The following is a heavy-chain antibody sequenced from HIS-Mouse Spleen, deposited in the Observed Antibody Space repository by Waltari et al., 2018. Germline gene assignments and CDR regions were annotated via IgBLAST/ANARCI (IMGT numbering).Heavy chain of an antibody. V-gene: IGHV4-39*01. D-gene: IGHD3-10*01. CDR3: ARTRGYWYFDL. Sequence: QLQLQESGPGLVKPSETLSLTCTVSGGSISSSSYYWGWIRQPPGKGLEWIGSIYYSGCTYYNPSLKSRVTISVDTSKNRFSLKLSSVTAADTAVYYCARTRGYWYFDLWGRGTLVTVST. CDR2: IYYSGCT. J-gene: IGHJ2*01. CDR1: GGSISSSSYY.